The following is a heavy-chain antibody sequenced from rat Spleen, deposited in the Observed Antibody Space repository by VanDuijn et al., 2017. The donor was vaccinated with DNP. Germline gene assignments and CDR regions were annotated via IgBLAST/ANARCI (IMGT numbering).Heavy chain of an antibody. CDR1: GFSLTSYG. CDR2: ISSGGST. Sequence: QVQLKESGPGLVQPSQTLSLTCTVSGFSLTSYGVSWARQPPGKGLEWIAAISSGGSTYYNSALKSRLSISRDTSKSQVFLKMNSLQTEDTAIYFCTRDRDVYYGLPFAYWGQGTLVTVSS. CDR3: TRDRDVYYGLPFAY. J-gene: IGHJ3*01. V-gene: IGHV2S12*01. D-gene: IGHD1-6*01.